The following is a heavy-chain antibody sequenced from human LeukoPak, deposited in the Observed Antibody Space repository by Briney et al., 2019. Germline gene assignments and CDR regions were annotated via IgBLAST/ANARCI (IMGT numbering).Heavy chain of an antibody. CDR1: GFTFSSYS. V-gene: IGHV3-21*01. CDR3: ARVRAAGIAVAGDYDY. Sequence: GGSLRLSCAASGFTFSSYSMNWVRQAPGKGLEWVSSISSSSSYIYYADSVKGRFTISRDNAKNSLYLQMNSLRAEDTAVYYCARVRAAGIAVAGDYDYWGQGTLVTVSS. J-gene: IGHJ4*02. D-gene: IGHD6-19*01. CDR2: ISSSSSYI.